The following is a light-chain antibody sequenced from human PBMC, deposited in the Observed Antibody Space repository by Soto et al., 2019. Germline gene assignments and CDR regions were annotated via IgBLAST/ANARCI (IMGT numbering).Light chain of an antibody. CDR3: GSWDSSLSAYV. CDR1: GSDVGNYNY. V-gene: IGLV2-11*01. CDR2: DVT. J-gene: IGLJ1*01. Sequence: QSVLTQPRSVSGSPGQSVTISCTGTGSDVGNYNYVSWFQQHPGKAPKLMIYDVTKRPSGVPDRFSGSKSGNTASLTISGLQAEDEADYYCGSWDSSLSAYVFGTGTKVTVL.